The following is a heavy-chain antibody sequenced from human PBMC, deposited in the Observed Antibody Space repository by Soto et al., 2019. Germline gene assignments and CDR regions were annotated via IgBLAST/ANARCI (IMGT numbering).Heavy chain of an antibody. J-gene: IGHJ6*02. Sequence: EVQLVESGGGLVQPGGSLRLSCAASGFSFRSYYMSWVRQAQGKGLEWVANVNEDGSEKYYVDSVKGRFTVSRDNAKNSLYLQMNSLKTEDTAVYYCTTDHALGGTYYYYGMDVWGQGTTVTVSS. CDR1: GFSFRSYY. V-gene: IGHV3-7*03. CDR2: VNEDGSEK. D-gene: IGHD3-16*01. CDR3: TTDHALGGTYYYYGMDV.